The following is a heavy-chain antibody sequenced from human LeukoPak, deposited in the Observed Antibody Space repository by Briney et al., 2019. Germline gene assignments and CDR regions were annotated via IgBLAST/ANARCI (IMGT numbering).Heavy chain of an antibody. V-gene: IGHV3-21*01. Sequence: PGGSLRLSCAASGFTFSSYSMNWVRQAPGKGLEWVSFISSSSSYIYYADSVKGRFTISRDNAKNSLYLQMNSLRAEDTAVYYCAREGGYEYYFDYWGQGTLVTVSS. CDR1: GFTFSSYS. J-gene: IGHJ4*02. CDR2: ISSSSSYI. CDR3: AREGGYEYYFDY. D-gene: IGHD5-12*01.